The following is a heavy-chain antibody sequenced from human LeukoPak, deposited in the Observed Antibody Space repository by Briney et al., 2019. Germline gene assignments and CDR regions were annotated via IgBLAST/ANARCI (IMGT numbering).Heavy chain of an antibody. Sequence: PGGSLRLSCAASGFTFSSYAMSWVRQAPGKGLEWVSAISGSGGSTYYADSVKGRLTTSRDNSKNTLYLQMNSLRAEDTAVYYCAKGPDIVVVPAAIWGQGTLVTVSS. CDR2: ISGSGGST. CDR1: GFTFSSYA. D-gene: IGHD2-2*01. CDR3: AKGPDIVVVPAAI. J-gene: IGHJ4*02. V-gene: IGHV3-23*01.